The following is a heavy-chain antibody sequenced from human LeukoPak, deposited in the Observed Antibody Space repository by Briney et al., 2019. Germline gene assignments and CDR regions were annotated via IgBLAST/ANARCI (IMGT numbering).Heavy chain of an antibody. D-gene: IGHD6-19*01. CDR2: INTSGST. CDR3: ARGRAVAEY. J-gene: IGHJ4*02. V-gene: IGHV4-4*07. CDR1: GGSISNYY. Sequence: SETLSLTCTVSGGSISNYYWSWIRQPAGKGLGWIGRINTSGSTNYNPSLKSRVTMSADTSKNQFSLQLSSVTATDTAVYYCARGRAVAEYWGQGILVTVSS.